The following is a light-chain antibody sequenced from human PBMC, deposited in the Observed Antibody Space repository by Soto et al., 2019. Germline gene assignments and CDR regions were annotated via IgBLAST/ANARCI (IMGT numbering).Light chain of an antibody. CDR2: DDG. Sequence: SYELTQAPSVSVASGQTARLTCGGNNIAIQSVHWYQQKPGQAPVLVVYDDGDRPSGIPERFSGSNSGNTANLTITRVEAGDDVVWRWLLWDSSRGHRVGFGGGT. J-gene: IGLJ2*01. CDR3: LLWDSSRGHRVG. CDR1: NIAIQS. V-gene: IGLV3-21*02.